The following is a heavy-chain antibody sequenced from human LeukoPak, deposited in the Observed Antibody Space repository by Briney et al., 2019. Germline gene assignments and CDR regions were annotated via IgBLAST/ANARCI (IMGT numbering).Heavy chain of an antibody. CDR3: AKSRSLGFDY. Sequence: GGSLRLSCAASGFTFSTYWMTWVRQAPGKGLEWVANIKRDGSEKYYVDSVKGRFTISRDNSKNTLYLQMNSLRAEDTAVYYCAKSRSLGFDYWGQGTLVTVSS. CDR2: IKRDGSEK. V-gene: IGHV3-7*03. CDR1: GFTFSTYW. J-gene: IGHJ4*02. D-gene: IGHD1-26*01.